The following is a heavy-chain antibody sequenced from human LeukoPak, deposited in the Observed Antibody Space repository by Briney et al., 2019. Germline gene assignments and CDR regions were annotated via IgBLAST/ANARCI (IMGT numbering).Heavy chain of an antibody. J-gene: IGHJ5*02. CDR2: IYYSGST. Sequence: SETLSLTCTVSGGSISSSSYYWGWIRQPPGKGLEWIGSIYYSGSTYYNPSLKSRVTISVDTSKNQFSLKLSSVTAADTAVYYCARGAVIVVVPPGGWFDPWGQGTLVTVSS. CDR3: ARGAVIVVVPPGGWFDP. CDR1: GGSISSSSYY. V-gene: IGHV4-39*07. D-gene: IGHD3-22*01.